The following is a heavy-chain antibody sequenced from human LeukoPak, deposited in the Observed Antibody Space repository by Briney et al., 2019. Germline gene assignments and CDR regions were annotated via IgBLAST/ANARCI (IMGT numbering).Heavy chain of an antibody. Sequence: PSETLSLTCAVYGGSFSSYYWSWLRQPPGKGLEWIGEINHSGSTNYNPSLKSRVTISVNTSKNQLSLKLISVTAADTAVYYCARSLSYWFDPWGQGTLVTVSS. J-gene: IGHJ5*02. CDR2: INHSGST. D-gene: IGHD2/OR15-2a*01. V-gene: IGHV4-34*01. CDR3: ARSLSYWFDP. CDR1: GGSFSSYY.